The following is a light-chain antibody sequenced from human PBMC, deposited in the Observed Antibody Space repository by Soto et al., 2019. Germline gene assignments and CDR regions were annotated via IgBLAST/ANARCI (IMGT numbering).Light chain of an antibody. Sequence: QSALTQPASVSGSPGQSITISCTGTSSDIGGYNFVSWYQQHPGKAPQLIIYDVINRPSGVSSRFSGSKSGNAASLTISGLQAEDEAAYYCSSSTTASYTSSTSLIFGG. V-gene: IGLV2-14*01. CDR3: SSSTTASYTSSTSLI. J-gene: IGLJ2*01. CDR2: DVI. CDR1: SSDIGGYNF.